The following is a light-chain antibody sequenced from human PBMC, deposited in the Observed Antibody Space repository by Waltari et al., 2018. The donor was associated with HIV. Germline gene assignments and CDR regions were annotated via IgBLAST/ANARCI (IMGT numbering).Light chain of an antibody. CDR1: QSVGTN. Sequence: EIVMTQSPAALSVSPGGRATFSCRASQSVGTNLAWFHQRPGQAPRLLIYGASVRATGVPGRFSGSWSGTKFALTVTTLQSEDSGVYYCQQYDNLYSFGQGAKLEIK. J-gene: IGKJ2*03. V-gene: IGKV3-15*01. CDR3: QQYDNLYS. CDR2: GAS.